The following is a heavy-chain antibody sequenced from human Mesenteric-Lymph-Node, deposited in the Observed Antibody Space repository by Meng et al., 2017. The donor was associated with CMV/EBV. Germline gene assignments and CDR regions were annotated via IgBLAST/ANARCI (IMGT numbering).Heavy chain of an antibody. CDR3: AKDRDGYNSFDY. V-gene: IGHV3-30-3*01. D-gene: IGHD5-24*01. CDR1: GFTFSSYA. Sequence: GESLKISCAASGFTFSSYAMHWVRQAPGKGLEWVAVISYDGSNKYYADSVKGRFTISRDNSKNTLYLQMNSLRAEDTAVYYCAKDRDGYNSFDYWGQGTLVTVSS. CDR2: ISYDGSNK. J-gene: IGHJ4*02.